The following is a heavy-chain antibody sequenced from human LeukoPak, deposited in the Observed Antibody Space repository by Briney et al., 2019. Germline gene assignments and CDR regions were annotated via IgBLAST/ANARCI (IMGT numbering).Heavy chain of an antibody. CDR2: IYYNGDT. CDR1: GGSISHYS. D-gene: IGHD5-18*01. Sequence: KPSETLSLTCTVSGGSISHYSWSWIRQPPGKGLEWIGYIYYNGDTNYNPSLKSRVTISVDTSKNQFSLKLSSVTAADTAVYYCARDRAMVADWYFDLWGRGTLVTVSS. V-gene: IGHV4-59*01. CDR3: ARDRAMVADWYFDL. J-gene: IGHJ2*01.